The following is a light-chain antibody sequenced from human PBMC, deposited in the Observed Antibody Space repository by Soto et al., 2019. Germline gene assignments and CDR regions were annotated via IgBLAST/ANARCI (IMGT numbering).Light chain of an antibody. V-gene: IGKV1-39*01. CDR2: AAS. CDR3: QQSFRAPFT. CDR1: QRISTY. J-gene: IGKJ3*01. Sequence: ETQMTQSPSSLSASVGDRVTITCRAGQRISTYLNWYQQRPGKAPRLLIHAASTLVSGVPSRFSGGGSGTDFTLTISSLQPEDFATYYCQQSFRAPFTFGPGTRVDVK.